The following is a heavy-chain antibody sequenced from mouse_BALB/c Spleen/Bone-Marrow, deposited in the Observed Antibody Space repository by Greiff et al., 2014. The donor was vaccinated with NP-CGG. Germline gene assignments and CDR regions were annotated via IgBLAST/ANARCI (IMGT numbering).Heavy chain of an antibody. D-gene: IGHD2-1*01. CDR3: AREVYYGNPYYAMDY. CDR2: INPYNGGT. Sequence: VQLQQSGPDLVKPGASMKISCKASGYSFTAYTMNWVKQSHGKNLEWIGLINPYNGGTSYNQKFKGKATLTVDKSSSTAYMELLSLTSEDSAVYYCAREVYYGNPYYAMDYWGQGTSVTVSS. CDR1: GYSFTAYT. V-gene: IGHV1-26*01. J-gene: IGHJ4*01.